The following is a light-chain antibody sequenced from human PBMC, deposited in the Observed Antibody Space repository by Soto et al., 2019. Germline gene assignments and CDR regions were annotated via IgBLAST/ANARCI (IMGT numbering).Light chain of an antibody. CDR1: SSDVGGYNY. CDR2: DVT. CDR3: CSYAGSYTYV. Sequence: QSALTQPRSVSGSPGQSVTISCTGTSSDVGGYNYVSWYQQHPGKAPELLIYDVTKRPSGVPDRFSGSKSGSTASLTISGLQADDEAAYYCCSYAGSYTYVFGTGTKVTVL. V-gene: IGLV2-11*01. J-gene: IGLJ1*01.